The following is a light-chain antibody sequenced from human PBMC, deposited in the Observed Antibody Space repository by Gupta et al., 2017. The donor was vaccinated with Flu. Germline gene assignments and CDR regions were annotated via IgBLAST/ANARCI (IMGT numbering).Light chain of an antibody. Sequence: DIQMTQSPSSVSASVGDRVTVTCRASQVIYSQLGWYQQKPGKAPKLLLYPASTLKSGVPSRFSGSGSETDFTLTITSRQPEDAATYYCQQYESFPLTFGRGSKVEIK. CDR1: QVIYSQ. V-gene: IGKV1-12*01. CDR3: QQYESFPLT. J-gene: IGKJ4*01. CDR2: PAS.